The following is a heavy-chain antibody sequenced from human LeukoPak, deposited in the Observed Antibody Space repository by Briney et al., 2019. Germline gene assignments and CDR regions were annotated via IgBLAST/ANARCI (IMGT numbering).Heavy chain of an antibody. Sequence: PSETLSLTCTVSGNSISSGDYYWSWIRQPPGKGLEWIGSIYYGGSTYYNPSLQSRVTISVDTSKNQYSLKLSSVTAADTAVYYCARLGDKRCSGATCYSDFYYYYYYMDVWGKGTTVTISS. V-gene: IGHV4-39*01. CDR2: IYYGGST. CDR3: ARLGDKRCSGATCYSDFYYYYYYMDV. J-gene: IGHJ6*03. D-gene: IGHD2-15*01. CDR1: GNSISSGDYY.